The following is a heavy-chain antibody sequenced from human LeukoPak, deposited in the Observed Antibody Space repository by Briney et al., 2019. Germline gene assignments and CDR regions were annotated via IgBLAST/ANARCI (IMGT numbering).Heavy chain of an antibody. Sequence: GGSLRLSCTVSGFTVSSNSMSWVRQAPGKGLEWVSFIYSDNTHYSDSVKGRFTISRDNSNNTVYLQMNNLRPEDAAVFYCARGQGYESYYYMDVWGKGTTVSVSS. CDR2: IYSDNT. V-gene: IGHV3-66*03. J-gene: IGHJ6*03. CDR1: GFTVSSNS. CDR3: ARGQGYESYYYMDV. D-gene: IGHD2-2*01.